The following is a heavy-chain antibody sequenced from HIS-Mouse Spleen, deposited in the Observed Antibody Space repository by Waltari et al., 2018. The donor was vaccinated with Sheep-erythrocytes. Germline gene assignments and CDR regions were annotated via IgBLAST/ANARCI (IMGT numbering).Heavy chain of an antibody. V-gene: IGHV3-7*01. CDR1: GFTFSLFW. J-gene: IGHJ3*02. CDR3: ARAVAGTPDAFDI. D-gene: IGHD1-7*01. CDR2: IKQDGSEK. Sequence: EVQLVESGGGLVQPGGSLRLSCAASGFTFSLFWMSWVRQAPGKGLEWVANIKQDGSEKYYVDSVKGRFTISRDNAKNSLYLQMNSLRAEDTAVYYCARAVAGTPDAFDIWGQGTMVTVSS.